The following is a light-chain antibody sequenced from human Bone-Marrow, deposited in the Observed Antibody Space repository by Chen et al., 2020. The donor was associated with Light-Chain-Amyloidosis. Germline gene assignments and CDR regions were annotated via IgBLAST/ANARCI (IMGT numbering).Light chain of an antibody. CDR3: QAADSSGTYEVI. V-gene: IGLV3-25*03. CDR2: RDT. Sequence: SYELTQPPSVSVSPGQTARITCSGDDLPTKYAYWYQQKPGQAPVLVIHRDTERPSGISERFSGASSGTTATLTFSGVQAKDESDYHCQAADSSGTYEVIFGGGTKLTVL. J-gene: IGLJ2*01. CDR1: DLPTKY.